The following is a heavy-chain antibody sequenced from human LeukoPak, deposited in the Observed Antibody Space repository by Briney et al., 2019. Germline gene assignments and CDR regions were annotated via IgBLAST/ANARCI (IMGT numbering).Heavy chain of an antibody. J-gene: IGHJ4*02. Sequence: GALRLSCAASGFTFSNNAMHWVRQAPGKGLEWVALISYDGSNKHYADSVKGRFTVSRDNAKNSLYLQMNSLRVEDTAVYYCARGGAARPDFWGQGTLVTVSS. CDR3: ARGGAARPDF. D-gene: IGHD6-6*01. CDR1: GFTFSNNA. V-gene: IGHV3-30*03. CDR2: ISYDGSNK.